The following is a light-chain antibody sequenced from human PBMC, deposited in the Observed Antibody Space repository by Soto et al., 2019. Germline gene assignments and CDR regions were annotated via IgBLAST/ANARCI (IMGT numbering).Light chain of an antibody. V-gene: IGKV3-11*01. Sequence: EIVLTQSPATLSLSPGERATLSCGASQSIDTYLAWYQQKPGQAPRLLIYDASTRATGIPARFSGSGSGTDFTLTINSLEPEDFAVYYCQQRTGWPPSITFGQGTRLDI. CDR2: DAS. J-gene: IGKJ5*01. CDR1: QSIDTY. CDR3: QQRTGWPPSIT.